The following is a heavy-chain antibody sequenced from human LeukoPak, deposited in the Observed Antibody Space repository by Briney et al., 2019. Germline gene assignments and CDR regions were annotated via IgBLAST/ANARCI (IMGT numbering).Heavy chain of an antibody. Sequence: SETLSLTCTVSGGSISSGDYYWSWIRQPPGKGLEWIGYIYYSGSTYYNPSLKSRVTISVDTSKNQFSLKLSSVTAADTAVYYCAREIPILTGYPDYWGQGTPVTVSS. J-gene: IGHJ4*02. CDR1: GGSISSGDYY. CDR3: AREIPILTGYPDY. D-gene: IGHD3-9*01. CDR2: IYYSGST. V-gene: IGHV4-30-4*01.